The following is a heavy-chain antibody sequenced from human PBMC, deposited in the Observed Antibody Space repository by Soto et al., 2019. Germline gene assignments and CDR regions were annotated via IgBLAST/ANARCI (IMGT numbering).Heavy chain of an antibody. V-gene: IGHV2-70*11. CDR2: IDWDDDK. CDR1: GFSLSTSGMC. J-gene: IGHJ4*02. CDR3: ARSKPSYYDSSGYYYDFDY. D-gene: IGHD3-22*01. Sequence: SGPTLVNPTQTLTLTCTFSGFSLSTSGMCVSWIRQPPGKALEWLARIDWDDDKYYSTSLKTRLTISKDTSKNQVVLTMTNMDPVDTATYYCARSKPSYYDSSGYYYDFDYWGQGTLVTVSS.